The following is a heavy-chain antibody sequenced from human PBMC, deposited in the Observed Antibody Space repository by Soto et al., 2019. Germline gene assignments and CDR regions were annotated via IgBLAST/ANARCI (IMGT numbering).Heavy chain of an antibody. Sequence: GASVKVSCKASGYTFTSYGISWVRQAPGQGLEWMGWISAYNGNTSYAQKLQGRVTMTTDTSTSTAYMELRSLRSDDTAVYYCARVDCSGGSCYPTFDYWGQGXLVTVSS. CDR3: ARVDCSGGSCYPTFDY. CDR1: GYTFTSYG. D-gene: IGHD2-15*01. J-gene: IGHJ4*02. V-gene: IGHV1-18*04. CDR2: ISAYNGNT.